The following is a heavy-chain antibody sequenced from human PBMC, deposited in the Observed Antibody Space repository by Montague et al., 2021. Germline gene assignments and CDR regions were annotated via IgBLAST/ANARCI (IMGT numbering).Heavy chain of an antibody. D-gene: IGHD3-10*01. V-gene: IGHV3-7*03. Sequence: SLRLSCAASGFTFSSYAMSWVRQTPGQGLEWVANIKQDGSYQYYVDSVKGRFTISRDNSKNSVYLQMNSLRAEDSAVYYCASGTGARFDYWGQGTLVTVSS. J-gene: IGHJ4*02. CDR1: GFTFSSYA. CDR2: IKQDGSYQ. CDR3: ASGTGARFDY.